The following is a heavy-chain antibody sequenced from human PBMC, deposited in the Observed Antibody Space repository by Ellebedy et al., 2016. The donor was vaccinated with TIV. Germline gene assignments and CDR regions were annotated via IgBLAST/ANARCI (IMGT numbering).Heavy chain of an antibody. V-gene: IGHV1-24*01. CDR2: FDPEDGET. Sequence: ASVKVSCKASGYTLTDLSMHWVRQAPGKGLEWMGGFDPEDGETIYAQKFQGRVTMTRDTSTSTVYMELSRLRSDDTAVYYCARGLAVAGTSHYWGQGTLVTVSS. J-gene: IGHJ4*02. D-gene: IGHD6-19*01. CDR3: ARGLAVAGTSHY. CDR1: GYTLTDLS.